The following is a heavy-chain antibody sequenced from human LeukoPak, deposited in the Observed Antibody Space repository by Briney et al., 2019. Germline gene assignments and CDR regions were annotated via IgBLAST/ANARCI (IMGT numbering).Heavy chain of an antibody. V-gene: IGHV3-53*01. CDR1: GFTVSGNY. CDR2: IYSSGTT. Sequence: GGSLRLSCAASGFTVSGNYMTWVRQAPGKGLEWVPVIYSSGTTFYAESVKGRFTVSRDNSKNTLYLQMNSLRVEDTAVYYCARFPQWGHDSSGAFDIWGQGTMVTVSS. D-gene: IGHD3-22*01. CDR3: ARFPQWGHDSSGAFDI. J-gene: IGHJ3*02.